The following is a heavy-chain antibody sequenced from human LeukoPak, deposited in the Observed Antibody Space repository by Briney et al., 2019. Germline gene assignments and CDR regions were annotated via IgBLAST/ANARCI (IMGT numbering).Heavy chain of an antibody. J-gene: IGHJ6*03. Sequence: ASVKVSCKASGYTFTSYGISWVRQAPGQGLEWMGWISAYNGNTNYAQKLQGRVTMTTDTSTSTAYMELRSLRSDDTAVYYCASAFGSGSYYKKVYYYYMDVWGKGTTVTVSS. CDR3: ASAFGSGSYYKKVYYYYMDV. CDR2: ISAYNGNT. CDR1: GYTFTSYG. D-gene: IGHD3-10*01. V-gene: IGHV1-18*01.